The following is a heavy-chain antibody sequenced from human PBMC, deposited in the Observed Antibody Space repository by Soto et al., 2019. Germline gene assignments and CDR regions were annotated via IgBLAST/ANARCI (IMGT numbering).Heavy chain of an antibody. D-gene: IGHD3-9*01. V-gene: IGHV3-48*01. CDR1: GGTFISYS. Sequence: GGSLRLSCAASGGTFISYSMNWVRQATGKGLEWVSYISSSSSTIYYADSVKGRFTISRDNAKNSLYLQMNSLRAEDTAVYYCAREADILNWFDPWGQGTLVTVSS. J-gene: IGHJ5*02. CDR3: AREADILNWFDP. CDR2: ISSSSSTI.